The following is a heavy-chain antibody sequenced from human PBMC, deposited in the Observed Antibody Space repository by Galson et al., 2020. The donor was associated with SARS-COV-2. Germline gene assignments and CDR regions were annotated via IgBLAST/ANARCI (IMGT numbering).Heavy chain of an antibody. J-gene: IGHJ2*01. CDR1: GGSISSYY. D-gene: IGHD1-1*01. CDR2: IYYSGST. V-gene: IGHV4-59*01. CDR3: ASGTPTHYWYFDL. Sequence: SETLSLTCTVSGGSISSYYWSWIRQPPGKGLEWIGSIYYSGSTNYNPSLKSRVTISVDTSKNQFSLKLSSVTAADTAVYYCASGTPTHYWYFDLWGRGTLVTVSS.